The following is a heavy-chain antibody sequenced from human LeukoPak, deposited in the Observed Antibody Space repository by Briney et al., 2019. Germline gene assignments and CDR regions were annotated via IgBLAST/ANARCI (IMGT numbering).Heavy chain of an antibody. CDR1: GGTFSIYA. CDR3: ARDRAHCSGGSCYFGY. D-gene: IGHD2-15*01. J-gene: IGHJ4*02. Sequence: ASVKVSCKASGGTFSIYAISWVRQAPGQGLEWMGRIIPILGIANYAQKFQGRVTITADKSTSTAYMELSSLRSEDTAVYYCARDRAHCSGGSCYFGYWGQGTLVTVSS. V-gene: IGHV1-69*04. CDR2: IIPILGIA.